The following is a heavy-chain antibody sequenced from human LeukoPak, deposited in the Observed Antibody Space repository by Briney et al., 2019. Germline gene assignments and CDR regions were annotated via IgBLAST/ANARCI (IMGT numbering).Heavy chain of an antibody. CDR2: ISYDGSNK. J-gene: IGHJ4*02. CDR1: GFTFSSYG. V-gene: IGHV3-30*03. Sequence: QPGGSLRLSCAASGFTFSSYGMHWVRQAPGKGLEWVAVISYDGSNKYYADSVKGRFTISRDNSKSTLYLQMNSLRAEDTAVYYCVRDADFYKGDYWGQGTLVTVSS. CDR3: VRDADFYKGDY. D-gene: IGHD5-24*01.